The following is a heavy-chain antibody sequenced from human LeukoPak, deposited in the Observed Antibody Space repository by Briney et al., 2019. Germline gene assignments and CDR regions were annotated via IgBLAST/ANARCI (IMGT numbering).Heavy chain of an antibody. CDR3: ATENFGLGSPFDP. CDR2: FDPEDGER. J-gene: IGHJ5*02. D-gene: IGHD3-16*01. CDR1: GYTLNEVS. V-gene: IGHV1-24*01. Sequence: GASVKVPCKVAGYTLNEVSMHWVRQAPGKGLEWMGGFDPEDGERIYAQKFQGRVTMTEDTSTDTAYMELSSLTSGDTAMYYCATENFGLGSPFDPWGQGTLVTVSS.